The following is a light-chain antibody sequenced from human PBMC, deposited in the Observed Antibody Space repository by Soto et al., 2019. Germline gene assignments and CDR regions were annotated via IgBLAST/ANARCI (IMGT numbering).Light chain of an antibody. J-gene: IGKJ1*01. CDR3: MQARQTPPWT. Sequence: DIVLTQSPLSLPVTPGEPASISCRSSQSLLHSNGYNYLDWYLQRLGQSPQLLIYSGSNRACGGPDRLRGSGSGTDFTLTNSSVEAEDVGVYYCMQARQTPPWTFGPGTSVDMK. V-gene: IGKV2-28*01. CDR2: SGS. CDR1: QSLLHSNGYNY.